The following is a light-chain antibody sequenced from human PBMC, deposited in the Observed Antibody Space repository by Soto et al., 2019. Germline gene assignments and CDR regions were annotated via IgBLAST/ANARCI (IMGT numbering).Light chain of an antibody. J-gene: IGLJ1*01. V-gene: IGLV2-14*04. CDR2: DVS. CDR1: SSDVGGYNY. Sequence: TSSDVGGYNYVSWYQQHPGKAPKLMIYDVSNRPSGVSNRFSGSKSGNTASLTISGLQAEDEADYYCNSYTSSSTLNYVFGTGTKVTVL. CDR3: NSYTSSSTLNYV.